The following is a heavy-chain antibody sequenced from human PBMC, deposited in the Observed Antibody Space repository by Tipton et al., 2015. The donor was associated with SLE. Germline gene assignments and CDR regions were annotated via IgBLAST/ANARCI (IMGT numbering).Heavy chain of an antibody. CDR2: IYYGGNN. V-gene: IGHV4-39*07. Sequence: LRLSCTVSGDSISSGSYYWGWIRRPPGKGLEWIGGIYYGGNNYYNPSLKSRVLISIDTSKNQFSLKLNSVTAADTAVYYCAVGAWIRGRGALVTVSS. J-gene: IGHJ4*02. D-gene: IGHD1-26*01. CDR3: AVGAWI. CDR1: GDSISSGSYY.